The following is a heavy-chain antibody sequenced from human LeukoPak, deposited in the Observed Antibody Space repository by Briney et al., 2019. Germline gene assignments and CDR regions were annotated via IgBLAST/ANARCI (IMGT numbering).Heavy chain of an antibody. V-gene: IGHV4-4*02. CDR3: ARVADYYDSSGYPHYFDY. CDR2: IYHSGST. Sequence: SETLSLTCAVSGGSISSSNWWSWVRQPPGKGLEWIGEIYHSGSTNYNPSLKSRVTISVDKSKNQFSLKLSSVTAADTAVYYCARVADYYDSSGYPHYFDYWGQGTLVTVSS. CDR1: GGSISSSNW. J-gene: IGHJ4*02. D-gene: IGHD3-22*01.